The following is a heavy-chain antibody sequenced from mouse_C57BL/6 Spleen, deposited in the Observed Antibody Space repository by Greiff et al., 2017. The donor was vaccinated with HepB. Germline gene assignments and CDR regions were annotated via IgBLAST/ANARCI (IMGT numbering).Heavy chain of an antibody. CDR3: AKNSGDYYGSSYDAMDY. CDR2: IWRGGST. Sequence: VQLVESGPGLVQPSQRLSITCTVSGFSLTSYGVHWVRQSPGKGLEWLGVIWRGGSTDYNAAFMSRLSITKDNSKSQVFFKMNSLQADDTAIYYCAKNSGDYYGSSYDAMDYWGQGTSVTVSS. D-gene: IGHD1-1*01. CDR1: GFSLTSYG. J-gene: IGHJ4*01. V-gene: IGHV2-5*01.